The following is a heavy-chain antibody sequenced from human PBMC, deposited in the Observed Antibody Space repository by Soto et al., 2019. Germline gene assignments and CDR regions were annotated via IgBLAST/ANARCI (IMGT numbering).Heavy chain of an antibody. J-gene: IGHJ5*02. CDR2: IIPIFGTA. Sequence: SVKVSCKASGGTFSSYAISWVRQAPGQGLEWMGGIIPIFGTANYAQKFQGRVTITADESTSTAYMELSSLRSEDTAVYYCARVPRDDFWSGYKYNWFDPWGQGTLVTVSS. CDR3: ARVPRDDFWSGYKYNWFDP. CDR1: GGTFSSYA. V-gene: IGHV1-69*13. D-gene: IGHD3-3*01.